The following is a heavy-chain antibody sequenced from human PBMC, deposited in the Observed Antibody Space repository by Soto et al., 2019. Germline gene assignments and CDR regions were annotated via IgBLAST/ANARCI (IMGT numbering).Heavy chain of an antibody. Sequence: QVQLVESGGGVVQPGRSLRLSCAASGFTFSSYGMHWVRQAPGKGLEWVAVISYDGSNEYYGDSVKGRFTITRDNSKNTVYLQMNSLRDEDTAMYYGAKGVAVPGNYFQHWGQGTLVTVSS. J-gene: IGHJ1*01. V-gene: IGHV3-30*18. CDR2: ISYDGSNE. CDR3: AKGVAVPGNYFQH. CDR1: GFTFSSYG. D-gene: IGHD6-19*01.